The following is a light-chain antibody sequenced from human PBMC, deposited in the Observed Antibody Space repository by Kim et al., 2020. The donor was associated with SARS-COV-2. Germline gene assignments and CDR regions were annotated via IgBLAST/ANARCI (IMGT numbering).Light chain of an antibody. J-gene: IGKJ4*01. Sequence: DIQMTQSPSSLSASVGDRVTITCRASQSISSYLNWYQQKPGKAPKVLIYAAFSLQSGVPSRFSGSGSGTDFTLTISSLQPEDFATYYCQQSYSTPLTFGGGTKVDIK. V-gene: IGKV1-39*01. CDR3: QQSYSTPLT. CDR2: AAF. CDR1: QSISSY.